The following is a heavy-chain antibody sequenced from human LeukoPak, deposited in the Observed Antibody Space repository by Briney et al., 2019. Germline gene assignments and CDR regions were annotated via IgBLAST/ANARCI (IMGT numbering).Heavy chain of an antibody. CDR2: ISGYNGNT. CDR1: GHSFTSYG. CDR3: ARGGPDTSSWPDF. D-gene: IGHD6-13*01. Sequence: ASVKVSCKASGHSFTSYGISWVRQAPGQGLDGMGWISGYNGNTNYAQKLQGRVTMTTDTSTTTAYMELRGLRSDDTAVYYCARGGPDTSSWPDFWGQGTLVTVSS. V-gene: IGHV1-18*01. J-gene: IGHJ4*02.